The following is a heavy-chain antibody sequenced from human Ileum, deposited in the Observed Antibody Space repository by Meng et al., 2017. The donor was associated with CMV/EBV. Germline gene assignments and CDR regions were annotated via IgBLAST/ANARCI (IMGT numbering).Heavy chain of an antibody. Sequence: LTLSCAASGFTFSSYWMHWGRQPPGKGLLWVSRIHSDGTTTHYADSVKGRFTISRDNAKNTVYLQMNSLRAEDTAVYYCASELGVGYWGQGTLVTVSS. V-gene: IGHV3-74*01. J-gene: IGHJ4*02. CDR2: IHSDGTTT. CDR1: GFTFSSYW. D-gene: IGHD3-10*01. CDR3: ASELGVGY.